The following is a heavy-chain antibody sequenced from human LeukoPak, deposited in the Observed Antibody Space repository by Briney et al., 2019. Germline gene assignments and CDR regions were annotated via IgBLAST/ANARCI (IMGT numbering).Heavy chain of an antibody. CDR3: AKDLSSGTGRGFDY. CDR1: GFTFSDYY. CDR2: ISSSGSTI. D-gene: IGHD3/OR15-3a*01. Sequence: GGSLRLSCAASGFTFSDYYMSWIRQAPGKGLEWVSYISSSGSTIYYADSVKGRFTISRDNAKNSLYLQMNSLRAEDTALYYCAKDLSSGTGRGFDYWGQGTLVTVSS. J-gene: IGHJ4*02. V-gene: IGHV3-11*01.